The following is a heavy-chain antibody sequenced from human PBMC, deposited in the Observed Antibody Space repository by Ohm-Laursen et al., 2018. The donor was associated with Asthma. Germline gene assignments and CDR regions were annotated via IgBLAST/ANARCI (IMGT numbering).Heavy chain of an antibody. Sequence: SLRLSCAASGFTFSSYSMNWVRQAPGKGLEWVSSISSSSSYIYYADSVKGRFTISRDNAKNSLYLQMNSLRAEDTAVYYCAREQSVSGWYNKDWGQGTLVTVSS. D-gene: IGHD6-19*01. CDR1: GFTFSSYS. V-gene: IGHV3-21*01. CDR2: ISSSSSYI. CDR3: AREQSVSGWYNKD. J-gene: IGHJ4*02.